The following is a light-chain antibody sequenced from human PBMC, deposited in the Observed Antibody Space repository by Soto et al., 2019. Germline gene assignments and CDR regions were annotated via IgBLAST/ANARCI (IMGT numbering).Light chain of an antibody. J-gene: IGKJ1*01. CDR2: AAS. Sequence: EIELTRSPGTLSWSTGERATLSCRASQSVRNNYLAWYQQRPGQAPRLLIYAASSRATGIPDRFSGSGSGTDFTLTISRLEPEDFAVYYCQQYGISPRTFGQGTKVDIK. CDR3: QQYGISPRT. CDR1: QSVRNNY. V-gene: IGKV3-20*01.